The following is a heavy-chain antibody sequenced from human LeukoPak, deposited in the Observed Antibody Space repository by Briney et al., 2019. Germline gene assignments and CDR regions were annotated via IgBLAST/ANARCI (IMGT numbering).Heavy chain of an antibody. CDR3: ASAPTHYDFWSGYEYNWFDP. D-gene: IGHD3-3*01. V-gene: IGHV4-38-2*02. Sequence: SETLSLTCTVSGGSISSYYWGWIRQPPGKGLEWIGSIYHSGSTYYNPSLKSRVTISVDTSKNQFSLKLSSVTAADTAVYYCASAPTHYDFWSGYEYNWFDPWGQGTLVTVSS. CDR2: IYHSGST. J-gene: IGHJ5*02. CDR1: GGSISSYY.